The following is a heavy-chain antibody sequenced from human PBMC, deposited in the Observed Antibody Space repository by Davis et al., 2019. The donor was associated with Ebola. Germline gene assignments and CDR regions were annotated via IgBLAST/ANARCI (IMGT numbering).Heavy chain of an antibody. CDR3: ARDSYNGDYITWFDS. D-gene: IGHD4-17*01. CDR2: ISHHGIA. V-gene: IGHV4-34*01. Sequence: SETLSLTCAVYGGSFSGYYWSWIRQSPGKGLEWMGEISHHGIASYNPSLKSRVTISMDKSKNQFALNLSLVTAADTAVYYCARDSYNGDYITWFDSWGQGILVTVSS. J-gene: IGHJ5*01. CDR1: GGSFSGYY.